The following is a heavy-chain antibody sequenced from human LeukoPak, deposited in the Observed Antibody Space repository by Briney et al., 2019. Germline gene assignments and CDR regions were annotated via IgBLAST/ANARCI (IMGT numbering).Heavy chain of an antibody. J-gene: IGHJ4*02. CDR2: INQDGSER. V-gene: IGHV3-7*01. CDR3: ARDKITGASTNDY. D-gene: IGHD1-14*01. Sequence: GRSLRLSCAASGFSFTNYWMSWVRQAPGMGLEWVAIINQDGSERYYVDSVKGRFTVSRDSAKNSLYLQMNSLRVEDTAVYYCARDKITGASTNDYWGQGTLVTVSS. CDR1: GFSFTNYW.